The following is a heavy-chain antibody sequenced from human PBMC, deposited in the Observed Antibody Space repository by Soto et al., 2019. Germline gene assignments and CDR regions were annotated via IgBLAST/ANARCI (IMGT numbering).Heavy chain of an antibody. CDR3: ARSGTVVTRNAFDI. Sequence: PGGSLRLSCAASGFTFSSYGMHWVRQAPGKGLEWVAVIWYDGSNKYYADSVKGRFTISRDNPKNTLYLQMNSLRAEDTAVYYCARSGTVVTRNAFDIWGQGTMVTVSS. CDR2: IWYDGSNK. CDR1: GFTFSSYG. J-gene: IGHJ3*02. V-gene: IGHV3-33*01. D-gene: IGHD2-21*02.